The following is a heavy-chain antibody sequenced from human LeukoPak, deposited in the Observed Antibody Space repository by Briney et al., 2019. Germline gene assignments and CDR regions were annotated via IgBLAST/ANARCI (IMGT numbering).Heavy chain of an antibody. D-gene: IGHD5-18*01. CDR1: GGSISSGGYY. Sequence: PSETLSLTCTVSGGSISSGGYYWRSIRQHPGKGLVRIGYICCSGSTYYNPSIKRRVTISVDASKNQFSLKMSSVTAADTAVYYCHGEYSYEWYGMDVWGQGTTVTVSS. J-gene: IGHJ6*02. V-gene: IGHV4-31*03. CDR3: HGEYSYEWYGMDV. CDR2: ICCSGST.